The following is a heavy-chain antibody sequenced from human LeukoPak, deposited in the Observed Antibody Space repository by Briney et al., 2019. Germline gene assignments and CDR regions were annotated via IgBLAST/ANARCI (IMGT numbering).Heavy chain of an antibody. V-gene: IGHV1-58*01. CDR3: AAAYYDFWSGYPPFDY. CDR2: IVVGSGNT. Sequence: SVKVSCKASGFTFTSSAVQWVRQAHGQRLEWIGWIVVGSGNTNYAQKFQERVTITRDMSTSTAYMELSSLRSEDTAVYYCAAAYYDFWSGYPPFDYWGQGTLVTVSS. D-gene: IGHD3-3*01. J-gene: IGHJ4*02. CDR1: GFTFTSSA.